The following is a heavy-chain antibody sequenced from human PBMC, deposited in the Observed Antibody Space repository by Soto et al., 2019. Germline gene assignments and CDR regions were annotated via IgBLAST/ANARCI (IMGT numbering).Heavy chain of an antibody. J-gene: IGHJ6*02. V-gene: IGHV3-23*01. CDR1: GFTFSSYA. CDR3: AKDLSRVAGTLNYYYYYYGMDV. Sequence: GGSLRLSCAASGFTFSSYAMSWVRQAPGKGLEWVSAISGSGGSTYYADSVKGRFTISRDNSKNTLYLQMNSLRAEDTAVYYCAKDLSRVAGTLNYYYYYYGMDVWGQGTTVTVS. D-gene: IGHD6-19*01. CDR2: ISGSGGST.